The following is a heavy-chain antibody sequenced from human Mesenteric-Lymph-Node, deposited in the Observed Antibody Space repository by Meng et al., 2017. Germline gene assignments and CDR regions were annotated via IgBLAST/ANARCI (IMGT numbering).Heavy chain of an antibody. V-gene: IGHV3-11*04. CDR1: GFTFSDYY. Sequence: GESLKISCAASGFTFSDYYMSWIRQAPGKGLEWVSYISSSGSTIYYADSVKGRFTISRDNAKNSLYLQMNSLRAEDTAVYYCARELGDGSGSYHYWGQGTLVTVSS. J-gene: IGHJ4*02. D-gene: IGHD3-10*01. CDR2: ISSSGSTI. CDR3: ARELGDGSGSYHY.